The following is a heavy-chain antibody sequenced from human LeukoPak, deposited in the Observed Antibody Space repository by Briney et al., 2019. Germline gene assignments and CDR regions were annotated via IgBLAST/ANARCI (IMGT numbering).Heavy chain of an antibody. D-gene: IGHD1-26*01. Sequence: GGSLRLSCAASGFTFSSYGMHWVRQAPGKGLEWVAVISYDGSNKYYADSVKGRFTISRDNSKNTLCLQMNSLRAEDTAVYYCPYSGSQKFDYWGQGTLVTVSS. CDR2: ISYDGSNK. V-gene: IGHV3-30*03. J-gene: IGHJ4*02. CDR3: PYSGSQKFDY. CDR1: GFTFSSYG.